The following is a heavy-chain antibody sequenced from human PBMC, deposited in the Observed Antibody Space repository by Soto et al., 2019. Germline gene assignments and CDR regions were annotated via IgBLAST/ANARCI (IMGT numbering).Heavy chain of an antibody. V-gene: IGHV4-59*01. D-gene: IGHD3-10*01. CDR2: IYXSGSN. CDR3: ARETGFFDY. CDR1: RGSIISYY. J-gene: IGHJ4*02. Sequence: XXTLSLTCAVYRGSIISYYWSWIRQPPGKGLEWXGYIYXSGSNKYNPSLXSRVTISVXTSKQQFSLKLSYVTAADTAVYYCARETGFFDYWGKGTLVTVYS.